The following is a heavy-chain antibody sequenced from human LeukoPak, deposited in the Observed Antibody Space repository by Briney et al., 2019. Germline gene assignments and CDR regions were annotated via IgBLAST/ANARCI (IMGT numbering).Heavy chain of an antibody. Sequence: GAPVKASCKASGYSFIACNIHWVRQAPGQGLEWMAWINPNSGGTNTAQKFQGRVTMTRDSSISTAYMELSSLTSDDTAMYYCARGVGSSWFDPWGQGTLVTVSS. CDR1: GYSFIACN. J-gene: IGHJ5*02. D-gene: IGHD2-2*01. CDR3: ARGVGSSWFDP. V-gene: IGHV1-2*02. CDR2: INPNSGGT.